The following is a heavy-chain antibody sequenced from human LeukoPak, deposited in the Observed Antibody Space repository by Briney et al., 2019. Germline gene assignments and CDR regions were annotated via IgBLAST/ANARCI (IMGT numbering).Heavy chain of an antibody. Sequence: LGGSLRLSCAASGFTFDDYGMSWVRQAPGKGLEWVSGINWNGGSTGYADSVKGRFTISRDNAKNSLYLQMNSLRAEDTALYYCARRMDFWSGFDRYYFDYWGQGTLVTVSS. CDR2: INWNGGST. CDR3: ARRMDFWSGFDRYYFDY. J-gene: IGHJ4*02. CDR1: GFTFDDYG. D-gene: IGHD3-3*01. V-gene: IGHV3-20*04.